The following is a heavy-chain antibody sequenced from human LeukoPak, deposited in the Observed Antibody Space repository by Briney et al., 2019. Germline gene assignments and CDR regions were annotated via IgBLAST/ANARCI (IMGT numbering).Heavy chain of an antibody. D-gene: IGHD3-10*01. Sequence: GGSLRLSCVDSGFTFTNAWMSWVCQAPGKGLEWIGRIKSKTDGETTNYAEPVRGRFTISRDDSKSAVYLQMNSLKIEDTAVYYCTTDLGTYYHGSQRLIPIDYWGQGTLVTVSS. J-gene: IGHJ4*02. CDR3: TTDLGTYYHGSQRLIPIDY. CDR1: GFTFTNAW. CDR2: IKSKTDGETT. V-gene: IGHV3-15*01.